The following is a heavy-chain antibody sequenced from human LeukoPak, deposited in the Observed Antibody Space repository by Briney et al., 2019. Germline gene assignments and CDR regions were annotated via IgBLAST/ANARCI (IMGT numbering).Heavy chain of an antibody. CDR2: IKSKTDGATT. D-gene: IGHD2-15*01. Sequence: SGGSLRLSCAASGFTFSNAWMSWVRQAPGKGLEWVGRIKSKTDGATTDYAAPVKGRFTISRDDSKNTLYLQMNSLKTEDTAVYYCTTDPLVVVLFDYWGQGTLVTVSS. V-gene: IGHV3-15*01. CDR3: TTDPLVVVLFDY. J-gene: IGHJ4*02. CDR1: GFTFSNAW.